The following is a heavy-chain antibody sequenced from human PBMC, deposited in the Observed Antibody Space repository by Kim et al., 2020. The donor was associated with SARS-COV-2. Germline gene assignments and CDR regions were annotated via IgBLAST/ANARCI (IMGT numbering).Heavy chain of an antibody. V-gene: IGHV4-31*03. CDR2: IYYSGST. CDR1: GGSISSGGYY. Sequence: SETLSLTCTVSGGSISSGGYYWSWIRQHPGKGLEWIGYIYYSGSTYYNPSLKSRVTISVDTSKNQFSLKLSSVTAADTAVYYCAREPLLPDYDFWSGYYKGGYYSYGMDVWGQGTTVTVSS. CDR3: AREPLLPDYDFWSGYYKGGYYSYGMDV. D-gene: IGHD3-3*01. J-gene: IGHJ6*02.